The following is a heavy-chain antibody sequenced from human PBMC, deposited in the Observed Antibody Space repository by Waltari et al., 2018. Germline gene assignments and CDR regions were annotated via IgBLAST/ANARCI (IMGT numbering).Heavy chain of an antibody. CDR1: GYSISSGYY. D-gene: IGHD3-22*01. Sequence: QVQLQESGPGLVKPSETLSLTCAVSGYSISSGYYWGWIRQPPGKGLEWIGSIYHSGSTYYNPSLKSRVTISVDTSKNQFSLKLSSVTAADTAVYYFARYFYYDSSGYWDAFDIWGQGTMVTVSS. J-gene: IGHJ3*02. V-gene: IGHV4-38-2*01. CDR2: IYHSGST. CDR3: ARYFYYDSSGYWDAFDI.